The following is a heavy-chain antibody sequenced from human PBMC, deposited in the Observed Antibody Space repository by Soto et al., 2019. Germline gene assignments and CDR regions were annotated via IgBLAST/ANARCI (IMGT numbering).Heavy chain of an antibody. D-gene: IGHD2-8*01. CDR1: GFTFSSYA. Sequence: EVQLLESGGGLVQPGGSLRLYCAASGFTFSSYAMSWVRQAPGKGLEWVSAISGSGGSTYYADSVKGRFTISRDNSKNTLYLQMNRLRAEDTAVYYCAKDASNEWHSDYWGQGTLVTVSS. V-gene: IGHV3-23*01. CDR2: ISGSGGST. CDR3: AKDASNEWHSDY. J-gene: IGHJ4*02.